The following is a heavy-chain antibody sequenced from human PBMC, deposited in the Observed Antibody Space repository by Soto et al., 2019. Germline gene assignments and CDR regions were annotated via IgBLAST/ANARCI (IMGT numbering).Heavy chain of an antibody. Sequence: QITLKESGPTLVKPTQTLTLTCTFSGFSLSTSGVGVGWIRQPPGKALEWLALIYWDDDNRNSPSLKSRLTITNDTSKNQVVLTMINMEPVDTATYYCAYSSSDSGGYAGPFDYWGQGTLVTVSS. D-gene: IGHD3-22*01. CDR1: GFSLSTSGVG. CDR2: IYWDDDN. CDR3: AYSSSDSGGYAGPFDY. J-gene: IGHJ4*02. V-gene: IGHV2-5*02.